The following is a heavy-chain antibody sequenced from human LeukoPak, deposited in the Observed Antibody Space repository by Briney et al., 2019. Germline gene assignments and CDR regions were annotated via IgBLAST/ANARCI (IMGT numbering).Heavy chain of an antibody. D-gene: IGHD6-19*01. V-gene: IGHV4-61*01. CDR2: ISYCGNT. CDR3: ARAKLGTGWSRHFDY. Sequence: PSETLSLTCTVSGGSISGSSYYWSWIRQPPGKGLEWIGSISYCGNTNYNPSLKSRVTISVDTSKNQFSLKLSSVTAADTAVYYCARAKLGTGWSRHFDYWGQGTLVTVSS. CDR1: GGSISGSSYY. J-gene: IGHJ4*02.